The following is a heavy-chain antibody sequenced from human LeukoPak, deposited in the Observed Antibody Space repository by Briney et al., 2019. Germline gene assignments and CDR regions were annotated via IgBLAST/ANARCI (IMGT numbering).Heavy chain of an antibody. J-gene: IGHJ4*01. V-gene: IGHV1-2*02. CDR1: GYTFTGYY. CDR2: INPNSGGT. CDR3: ARGRRILGGPENAGDFFDF. D-gene: IGHD3-16*01. Sequence: ASVKVSCKASGYTFTGYYMHWVRQAPGQGLEWMGWINPNSGGTNYAQKFQGRVTMTRDTSIGSGYMELTGLESDDTAVYYCARGRRILGGPENAGDFFDFWGQGSLVTVSS.